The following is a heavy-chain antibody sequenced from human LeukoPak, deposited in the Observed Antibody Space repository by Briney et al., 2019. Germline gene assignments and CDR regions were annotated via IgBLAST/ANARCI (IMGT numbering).Heavy chain of an antibody. CDR3: ARGPGPIAGAKNPFDI. Sequence: PGRSLRLSCAASGFTFSAYAMHWVRQAPGKGLEWVAVISYDGSNKYYADSVKGRFTISGDKSKDTLYLRMNSLRPEDTAVYYCARGPGPIAGAKNPFDIWGQGTMVTVSS. D-gene: IGHD1-26*01. V-gene: IGHV3-30*01. CDR2: ISYDGSNK. CDR1: GFTFSAYA. J-gene: IGHJ3*02.